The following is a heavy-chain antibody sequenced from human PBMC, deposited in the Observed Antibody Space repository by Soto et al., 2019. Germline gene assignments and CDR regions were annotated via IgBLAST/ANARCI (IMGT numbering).Heavy chain of an antibody. J-gene: IGHJ4*01. Sequence: EVQLLESGGGLVQPGGSLRLSCAASGFDFSNYGMSWVRQAPGKGLEWVSVISATANASYYAASVKGRFTISRDNAKNTLYLHMNSLRVEDTAVYFCVKDAPQPFSDWGQGTLVTVSS. CDR3: VKDAPQPFSD. CDR1: GFDFSNYG. V-gene: IGHV3-23*01. CDR2: ISATANAS. D-gene: IGHD3-3*02.